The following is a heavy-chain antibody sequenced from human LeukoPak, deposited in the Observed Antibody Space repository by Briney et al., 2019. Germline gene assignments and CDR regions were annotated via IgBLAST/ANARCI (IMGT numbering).Heavy chain of an antibody. Sequence: ASVKVSCEASGYTFTGYYMHWVRQAPGQGLEWMGWINPNSGGTNYAQKFQGRVTMTRDTSISTAYMELSRLRSDDTAVYYCARDRDYYDSSGWGGSNYWGQGTLVTVSS. CDR2: INPNSGGT. J-gene: IGHJ4*02. V-gene: IGHV1-2*02. CDR3: ARDRDYYDSSGWGGSNY. D-gene: IGHD3-22*01. CDR1: GYTFTGYY.